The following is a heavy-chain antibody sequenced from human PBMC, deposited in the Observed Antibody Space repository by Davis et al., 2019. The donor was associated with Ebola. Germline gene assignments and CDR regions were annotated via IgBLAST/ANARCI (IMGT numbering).Heavy chain of an antibody. Sequence: SQTLSLTCTVSGGSISRGGSYWTWIRQHPGKGLEWIGYIYYSGSTYYKPSLKSRVTISLDTSKNQFSLNLYSVTAADTAVYYCARDLRYDSSGYDYYFYMDVWGKGTTVTASS. D-gene: IGHD3-22*01. CDR1: GGSISRGGSY. CDR2: IYYSGST. CDR3: ARDLRYDSSGYDYYFYMDV. V-gene: IGHV4-31*03. J-gene: IGHJ6*03.